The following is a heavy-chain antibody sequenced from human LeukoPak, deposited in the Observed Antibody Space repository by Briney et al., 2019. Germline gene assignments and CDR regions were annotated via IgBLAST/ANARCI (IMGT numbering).Heavy chain of an antibody. Sequence: SETLPLTCAVYGGSFSGYYWSWIRQPPGKGLEWIGEINHSGSTNYNPSLKSRVTISVDTSKNQFSLKLSSVTAADTAVYYCARARGRYCSSTSCYEAYCYYGMDVWGQGTTVTVSS. CDR1: GGSFSGYY. CDR3: ARARGRYCSSTSCYEAYCYYGMDV. V-gene: IGHV4-34*01. J-gene: IGHJ6*02. CDR2: INHSGST. D-gene: IGHD2-2*01.